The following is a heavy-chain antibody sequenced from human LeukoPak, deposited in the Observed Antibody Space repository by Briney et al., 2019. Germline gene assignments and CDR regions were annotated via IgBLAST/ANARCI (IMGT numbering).Heavy chain of an antibody. V-gene: IGHV1-46*03. J-gene: IGHJ4*02. Sequence: ASVKVSCKASGYTFTSYYMHWVRQAPGQGLEWMGIINPSGGSTSYAQKFQGRVTMTRDTSTSTVYMELSSLRSEDTAVYYCARAIPNYYGSGSYLGYWGQGTLVTVSS. CDR3: ARAIPNYYGSGSYLGY. CDR1: GYTFTSYY. D-gene: IGHD3-10*01. CDR2: INPSGGST.